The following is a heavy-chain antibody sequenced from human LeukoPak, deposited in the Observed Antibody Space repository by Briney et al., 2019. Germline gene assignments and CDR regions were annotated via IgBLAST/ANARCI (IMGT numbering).Heavy chain of an antibody. CDR1: GFTFDDYG. V-gene: IGHV3-20*04. Sequence: GGSLRLSCAASGFTFDDYGMSWVRQAPGKGLEWVSGINWNGGSTGYADSVKGRFTISRDNAKNSLYLQMNSLRAEDAAVYYCARDRYVYDSRGDGLDYWGQGTLVTVSS. CDR2: INWNGGST. D-gene: IGHD3-22*01. CDR3: ARDRYVYDSRGDGLDY. J-gene: IGHJ4*02.